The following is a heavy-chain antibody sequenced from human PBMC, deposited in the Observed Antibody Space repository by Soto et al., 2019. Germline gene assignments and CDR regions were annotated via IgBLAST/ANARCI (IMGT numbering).Heavy chain of an antibody. J-gene: IGHJ4*02. CDR3: ARGGYSGSYFDY. Sequence: QVQLVQSGAEVKKPGSSVKVSCKASGGTFSSYVISWVRQAPGQGLEWMADIIPIFGTAKYAQKFQGRVTITADESTSTDYMELSRLRSEDTAVYYCARGGYSGSYFDYWGQGTLVTVSS. V-gene: IGHV1-69*01. D-gene: IGHD5-12*01. CDR1: GGTFSSYV. CDR2: IIPIFGTA.